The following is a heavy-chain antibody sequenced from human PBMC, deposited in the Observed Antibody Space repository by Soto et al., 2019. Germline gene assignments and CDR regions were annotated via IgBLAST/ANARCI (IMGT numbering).Heavy chain of an antibody. V-gene: IGHV3-73*01. D-gene: IGHD3-3*01. CDR3: SRQASDFWSGKPQYYMDV. CDR1: GFTFSGSA. CDR2: IRSKGNNYAT. J-gene: IGHJ6*03. Sequence: EVQLVESGGGWVQPGGSLKLSCAASGFTFSGSAMHWVRQASGKGLEWVGRIRSKGNNYATAYGASLKGRFTISRDHSKNTAYLQMNSLHTEDTDVYYCSRQASDFWSGKPQYYMDVWGKGTTVTVSS.